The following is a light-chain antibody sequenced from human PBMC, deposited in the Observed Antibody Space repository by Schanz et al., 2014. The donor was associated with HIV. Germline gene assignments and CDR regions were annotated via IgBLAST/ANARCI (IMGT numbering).Light chain of an antibody. Sequence: QSVLTQPPSVSGAPGQRVTISCSGSSSNVGANAVNWYQHLPGKAPKLLIYYTDLLPSGVSARFSGSRSGTSASLAISGLQSEDEADYYCAAWDGSLNGYVFGTGTKLTVL. CDR3: AAWDGSLNGYV. CDR1: SSNVGANA. V-gene: IGLV1-36*01. CDR2: YTD. J-gene: IGLJ1*01.